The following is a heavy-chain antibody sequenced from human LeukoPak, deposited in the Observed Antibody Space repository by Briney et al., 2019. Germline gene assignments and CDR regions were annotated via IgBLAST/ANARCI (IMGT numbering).Heavy chain of an antibody. D-gene: IGHD2-15*01. CDR2: VIPILGTA. Sequence: SVKVSCKASGYTFTSYDINWVRQATGQGLEWVGRVIPILGTANYAQRFQGRVTIIADKSTSTVYMELSSLTSEDTAMYYCARDGWMDVWGQGTTVTVSS. CDR3: ARDGWMDV. V-gene: IGHV1-69*04. J-gene: IGHJ6*02. CDR1: GYTFTSYD.